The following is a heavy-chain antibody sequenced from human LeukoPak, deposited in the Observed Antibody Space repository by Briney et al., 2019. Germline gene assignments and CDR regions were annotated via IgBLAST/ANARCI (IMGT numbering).Heavy chain of an antibody. V-gene: IGHV2-5*02. CDR2: IYWDDDK. D-gene: IGHD4-17*01. Sequence: SGPTLVNPTQTLTLTCAFSGFSLNTGGVGMGWIRQPPGKALECLALIYWDDDKRYSPSLRSRLTITKDTSKNQVVLTMTNMDPVDTATYYCAHLTTVIATFDYWGQGTLVTVSS. J-gene: IGHJ4*02. CDR3: AHLTTVIATFDY. CDR1: GFSLNTGGVG.